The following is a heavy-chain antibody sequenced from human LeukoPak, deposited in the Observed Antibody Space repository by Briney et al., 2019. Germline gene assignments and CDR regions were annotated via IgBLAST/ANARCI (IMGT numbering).Heavy chain of an antibody. CDR3: ARERLSTYYYDSSGSEDLDY. J-gene: IGHJ4*02. V-gene: IGHV3-11*05. Sequence: GGSLRLSCAASGFXFSDYYMSWIRQAPGKGLEWVSYISSSSSYTNYADSVKGRFTISRDNAKNSLYLQMNSLRAEDTAVYYCARERLSTYYYDSSGSEDLDYWGQGTLVTVSS. D-gene: IGHD3-22*01. CDR2: ISSSSSYT. CDR1: GFXFSDYY.